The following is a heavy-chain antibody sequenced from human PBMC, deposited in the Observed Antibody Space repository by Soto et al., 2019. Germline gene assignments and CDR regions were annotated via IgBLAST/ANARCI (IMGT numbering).Heavy chain of an antibody. CDR1: GYTFTRYT. CDR3: ATDGPSNSGNLYAFDI. CDR2: INPDNGNT. D-gene: IGHD5-12*01. Sequence: QVQLVQSGAEVKKPGASVKISCKASGYTFTRYTMNWVRQAPGQRLEWMGWINPDNGNTKSSQKFQDRVIITRDTSASTAYIDLSSLRSEDTAVYFCATDGPSNSGNLYAFDIWGQGTMVTVSA. V-gene: IGHV1-3*01. J-gene: IGHJ3*02.